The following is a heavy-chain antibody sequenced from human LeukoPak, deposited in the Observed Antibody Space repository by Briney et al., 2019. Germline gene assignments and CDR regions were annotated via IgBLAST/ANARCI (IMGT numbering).Heavy chain of an antibody. CDR2: IRYDGSNK. CDR1: GFTSSSYG. CDR3: AKGSVVPAAMGVPAFDI. V-gene: IGHV3-30*02. Sequence: GGPLRLSCAASGFTSSSYGMHWVRQAPGKGLEWVAFIRYDGSNKYYADSVKGRFTISRDNSKNTLYLQMNSLRAEDTAVYYCAKGSVVPAAMGVPAFDIWGQGTMVTVSS. J-gene: IGHJ3*02. D-gene: IGHD2-2*01.